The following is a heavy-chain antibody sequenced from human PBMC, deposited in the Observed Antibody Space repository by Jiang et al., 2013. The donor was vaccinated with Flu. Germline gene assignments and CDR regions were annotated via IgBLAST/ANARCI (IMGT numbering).Heavy chain of an antibody. D-gene: IGHD5-18*01. J-gene: IGHJ2*01. Sequence: PGLVKPSETLSLTCTVSGGSISSSSYYWSWIRQPPGKGLEWIGYIYYSGSTNYNPSLKSRVTISVDTSKNQFSLKLSSVTAADTAVYYCASHSSDTAMVTDWYFDLWGRGTLVTVSS. CDR2: IYYSGST. CDR1: GGSISSSSYY. V-gene: IGHV4-61*05. CDR3: ASHSSDTAMVTDWYFDL.